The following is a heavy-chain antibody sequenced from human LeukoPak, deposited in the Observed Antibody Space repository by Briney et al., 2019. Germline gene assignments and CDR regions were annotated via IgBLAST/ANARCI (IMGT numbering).Heavy chain of an antibody. CDR1: GGSFSGYY. CDR3: VTYYFDSSGPKKNY. D-gene: IGHD3-22*01. CDR2: INHSGST. Sequence: SETLSLTCAVYGGSFSGYYWSWIRQPPGKGLEWIGEINHSGSTNYNPSLKSRVTISVDASKKQFSLKLSSVTAADTAVYYCVTYYFDSSGPKKNYWGQGTLVTVSS. J-gene: IGHJ4*02. V-gene: IGHV4-34*01.